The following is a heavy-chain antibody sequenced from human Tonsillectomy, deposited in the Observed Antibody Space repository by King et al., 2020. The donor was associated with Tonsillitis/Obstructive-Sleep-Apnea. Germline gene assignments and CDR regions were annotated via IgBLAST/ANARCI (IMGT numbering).Heavy chain of an antibody. CDR3: ARGFSGWSNWVDP. CDR2: INHSGST. CDR1: GGSFSGYY. Sequence: VQLQQWGAGLLKPSETLSLTCAVYGGSFSGYYWSWIRQPPGKGLEWIGEINHSGSTNYNPSLKSRVTISVDTSKNQFSLKLSSVTAADTAVYYCARGFSGWSNWVDPWGQGTLVTVSS. V-gene: IGHV4-34*01. J-gene: IGHJ5*02. D-gene: IGHD6-19*01.